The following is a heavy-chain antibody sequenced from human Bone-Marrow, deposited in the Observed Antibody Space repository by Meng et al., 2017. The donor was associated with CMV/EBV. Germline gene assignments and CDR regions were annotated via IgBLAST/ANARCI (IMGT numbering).Heavy chain of an antibody. J-gene: IGHJ5*02. Sequence: LSLTCAASGFTFSSYEMNWVRQAPGKGLEWVSYISSSGSTIYYADSVKGRFTNFRDNAKNSLYLQMNSLRAEDTAVYYCARDRANDYGDINWFEPWGQGTLVTVSS. D-gene: IGHD4-17*01. CDR1: GFTFSSYE. CDR3: ARDRANDYGDINWFEP. V-gene: IGHV3-48*03. CDR2: ISSSGSTI.